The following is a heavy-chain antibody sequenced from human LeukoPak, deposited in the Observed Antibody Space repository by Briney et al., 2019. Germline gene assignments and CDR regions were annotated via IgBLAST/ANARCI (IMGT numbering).Heavy chain of an antibody. CDR2: IYASGGS. V-gene: IGHV4-4*07. D-gene: IGHD4-11*01. CDR3: ARGPDYSNLVDY. J-gene: IGHJ4*02. Sequence: SETLSLSCTVSGGSISSYYWSWIRQPAGKGLEWIGRIYASGGSNYNPSLKIRVTISVDKSKNKFSLKLSSVTAADTAVYYCARGPDYSNLVDYWGQGTLDTVSS. CDR1: GGSISSYY.